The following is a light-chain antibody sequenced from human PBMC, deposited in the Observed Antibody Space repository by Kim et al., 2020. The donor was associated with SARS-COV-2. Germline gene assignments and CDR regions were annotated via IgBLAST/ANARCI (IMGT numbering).Light chain of an antibody. V-gene: IGLV4-60*03. CDR1: SGHSSYI. CDR2: LEGSGSY. Sequence: QPVLTQSSSASASLGSSVKHTCTLSSGHSSYIIAWHQQQPGKAPRYLMKLEGSGSYNKGSGVPDRFSGSSSGADRYLTISNLQSEDEADYYCETWDSNLWVFGGGTQLTVL. J-gene: IGLJ3*02. CDR3: ETWDSNLWV.